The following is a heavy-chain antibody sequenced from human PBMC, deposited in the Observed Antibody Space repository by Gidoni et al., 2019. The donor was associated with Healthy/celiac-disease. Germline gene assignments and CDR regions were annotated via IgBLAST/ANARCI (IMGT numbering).Heavy chain of an antibody. V-gene: IGHV1-69*01. Sequence: QVQLVQSGAAVKKPGSSLKVSCKASGGTFSSYAISWVRQAPGQGLEWMGGIIPIFGTANYAQKFQGRVTITADESTSTAYMELSSLRSEDTAVYYCARDSQQRYYDSSGRLDYWGQGTLVTVSS. CDR3: ARDSQQRYYDSSGRLDY. J-gene: IGHJ4*02. CDR2: IIPIFGTA. CDR1: GGTFSSYA. D-gene: IGHD3-22*01.